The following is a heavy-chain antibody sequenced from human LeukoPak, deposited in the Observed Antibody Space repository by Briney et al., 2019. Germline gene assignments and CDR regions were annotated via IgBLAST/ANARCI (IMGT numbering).Heavy chain of an antibody. Sequence: GGSLRLSCAASGFTFNSYWLLWVRQAPGKGLVWVSRINRDGTTTAYADSVKGRFTISRDNSKNTLYLQMNSLRAEDTAVYYCAKDPMVRGVIDYFDYWGQGTLVTVSS. J-gene: IGHJ4*02. CDR3: AKDPMVRGVIDYFDY. D-gene: IGHD3-10*01. CDR1: GFTFNSYW. V-gene: IGHV3-74*01. CDR2: INRDGTTT.